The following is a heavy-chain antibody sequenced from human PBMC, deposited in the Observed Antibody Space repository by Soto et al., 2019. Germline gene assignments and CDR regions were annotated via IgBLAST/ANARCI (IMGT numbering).Heavy chain of an antibody. CDR2: IYYSGST. J-gene: IGHJ4*01. Sequence: PSETLSLTCTVSGGSISSYYWSWIRQPPGKGLEWIGYIYYSGSTNYNPSLKSRVTISVDTSKNQFSLKLRSVTAADTAVYYCASSAYDSSGSDAEIFDYWGQGALVAVSS. CDR3: ASSAYDSSGSDAEIFDY. D-gene: IGHD3-22*01. V-gene: IGHV4-59*01. CDR1: GGSISSYY.